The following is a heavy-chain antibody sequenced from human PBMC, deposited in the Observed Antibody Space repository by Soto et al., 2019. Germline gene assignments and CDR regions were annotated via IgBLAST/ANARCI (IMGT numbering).Heavy chain of an antibody. CDR3: ARCLEMATIRGWYFDL. D-gene: IGHD5-12*01. J-gene: IGHJ2*01. Sequence: QVQLVQSGAEVKKPGSSVKVSCKASGGTFSSYAISWVRQAPGQGLEWMGGIIPIFGTANYAQKFQGRVTITXXEXTXXAYMELSSLRSEDTAVYYCARCLEMATIRGWYFDLWGRGTLVTVSS. CDR1: GGTFSSYA. CDR2: IIPIFGTA. V-gene: IGHV1-69*05.